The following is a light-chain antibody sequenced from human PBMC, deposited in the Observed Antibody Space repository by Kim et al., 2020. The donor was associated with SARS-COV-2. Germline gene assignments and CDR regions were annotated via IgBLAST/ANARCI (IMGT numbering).Light chain of an antibody. CDR3: QQADLFPLT. J-gene: IGKJ4*01. V-gene: IGKV1-12*01. CDR2: AAS. Sequence: DIEMTQSPSFVSASIGDRVTITCRASEDIRSWLAWYQFKPGKAPRLLIYAASRLQSGVPSRFRGTVSGNDFSLIISSLQPEDVGSYFCQQADLFPLTFGGGTKVDIK. CDR1: EDIRSW.